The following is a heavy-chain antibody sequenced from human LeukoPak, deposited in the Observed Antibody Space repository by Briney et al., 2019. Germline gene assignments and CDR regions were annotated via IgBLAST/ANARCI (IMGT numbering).Heavy chain of an antibody. V-gene: IGHV1-46*01. CDR2: INPSGGST. D-gene: IGHD5-18*01. CDR3: ARDASGQGLDTAMTAPCDY. CDR1: GSTFTRYY. Sequence: VSVKASCKASGSTFTRYYMHWVRQAPGQGPEWMGIINPSGGSTSYAQTLQGRVTMTRDTPKSPVYMELSSLRPEDTAVCYCARDASGQGLDTAMTAPCDYWGQGTLVTVSS. J-gene: IGHJ4*02.